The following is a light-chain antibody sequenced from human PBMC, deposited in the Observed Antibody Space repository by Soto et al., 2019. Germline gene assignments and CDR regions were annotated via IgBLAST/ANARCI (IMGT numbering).Light chain of an antibody. Sequence: QSVLTQPASVSGAPGQSITISCTGTNTDVNYVSWHQQHPGKAPKLMIYEVSKRSSGVSNRFSGSKSGNTASLTISGLQAEDEADYYCSSSTSSSTFVFGTGTKVTVL. V-gene: IGLV2-14*01. CDR3: SSSTSSSTFV. J-gene: IGLJ1*01. CDR1: NTDVNY. CDR2: EVS.